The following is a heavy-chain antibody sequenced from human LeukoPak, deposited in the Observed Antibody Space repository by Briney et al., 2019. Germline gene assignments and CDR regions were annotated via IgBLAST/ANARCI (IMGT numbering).Heavy chain of an antibody. D-gene: IGHD5-12*01. CDR2: IYTSGTT. J-gene: IGHJ4*02. V-gene: IGHV4-4*09. CDR3: ARQLVATAPLGY. Sequence: PSETLSLTCTVSSGSMGYYYWIWLRHPPGMALEWFGYIYTSGTTNYNPSLKSRVTMSVDTSRNRFSLKLSSVTAADTAVYYCARQLVATAPLGYWGQGTLVTVSS. CDR1: SGSMGYYY.